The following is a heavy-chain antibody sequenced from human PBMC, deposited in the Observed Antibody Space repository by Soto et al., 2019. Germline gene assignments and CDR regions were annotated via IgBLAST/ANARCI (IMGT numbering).Heavy chain of an antibody. D-gene: IGHD3-22*01. CDR3: AKDPPLDYDSSGYADD. V-gene: IGHV3-23*01. Sequence: GGSLRLSCAASGFTFSSYAMSWVRQAPGKGLEWVSAISGSGGSTYYADSVKGRFTISRDNSKNTLYLQMNSLRAEDTAVYYCAKDPPLDYDSSGYADDWGQGTLVTV. CDR1: GFTFSSYA. J-gene: IGHJ1*01. CDR2: ISGSGGST.